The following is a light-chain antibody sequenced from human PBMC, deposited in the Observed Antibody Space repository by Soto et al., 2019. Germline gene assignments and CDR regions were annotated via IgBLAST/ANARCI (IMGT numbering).Light chain of an antibody. CDR2: SAS. CDR1: QTIRTY. V-gene: IGKV1-39*01. Sequence: DIQMTQSPYSLSASVGDSVTITCRASQTIRTYLNWYQQKPGRAPKLLIHSASALPSGVPSRFSGSGSGTEFTLTMSGLQPEDFVTYYCQQGHSTPYTFGQGTKVEIK. J-gene: IGKJ2*01. CDR3: QQGHSTPYT.